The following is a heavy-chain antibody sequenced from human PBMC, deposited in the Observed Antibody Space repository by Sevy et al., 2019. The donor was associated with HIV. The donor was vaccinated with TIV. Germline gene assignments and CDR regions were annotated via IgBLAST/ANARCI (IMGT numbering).Heavy chain of an antibody. CDR2: IYYSGST. V-gene: IGHV4-39*01. CDR1: GGSISSSSYY. D-gene: IGHD2-15*01. CDR3: ARGWVVVAAMGAFDI. J-gene: IGHJ3*02. Sequence: SETLSLTCTVSGGSISSSSYYWGWIRQPPGKGLEWIGSIYYSGSTYYNPSLKSRVTISVDTSKNQFSLKLSSVTAADTAVYYCARGWVVVAAMGAFDIWGQRTMVTVSS.